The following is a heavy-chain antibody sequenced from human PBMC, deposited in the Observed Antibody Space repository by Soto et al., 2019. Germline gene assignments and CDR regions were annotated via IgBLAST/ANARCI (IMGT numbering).Heavy chain of an antibody. J-gene: IGHJ4*02. CDR3: AKERPNYYDTSGYQTDYFDY. CDR1: GFTFSSYG. Sequence: GGSLRLSCAASGFTFSSYGMHWVRQAPGKGLEWVAVISYDGSNKHYADSVKGRFTISRDNSKNTLYLQMNSLRAEDTAVYYCAKERPNYYDTSGYQTDYFDYWGQGA. CDR2: ISYDGSNK. V-gene: IGHV3-30*18. D-gene: IGHD3-22*01.